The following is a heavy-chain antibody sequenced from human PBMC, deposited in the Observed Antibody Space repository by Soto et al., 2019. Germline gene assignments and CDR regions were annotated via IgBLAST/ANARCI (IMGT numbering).Heavy chain of an antibody. CDR1: GFTFSDYY. CDR3: ARGLYEGWCSGGGCNPTWFDP. D-gene: IGHD2-15*01. CDR2: ISSSGRTI. V-gene: IGHV3-11*01. Sequence: QVQLVESGGGLVKPGGSLRLSCAASGFTFSDYYMNWIRQAPGKGLEWVSYISSSGRTIYYADSVKGRFTMSRDNAKNSRYLQMNSLRAEDTAVYYCARGLYEGWCSGGGCNPTWFDPWGQGTLVTVSS. J-gene: IGHJ5*02.